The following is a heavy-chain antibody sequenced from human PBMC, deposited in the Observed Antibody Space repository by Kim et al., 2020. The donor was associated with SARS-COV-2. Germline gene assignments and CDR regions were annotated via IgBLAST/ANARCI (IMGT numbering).Heavy chain of an antibody. Sequence: SETLSLTCTVSGGSISSGGYYWSWIRQHPGKGLEWIGYIYYSGSTYYNPSLKSRVTISVDTSKNQFSLKLSSVTAADTAVYYCARADRIAAAGTVDYWGQGTLVTVSS. D-gene: IGHD6-13*01. CDR3: ARADRIAAAGTVDY. V-gene: IGHV4-31*03. CDR2: IYYSGST. CDR1: GGSISSGGYY. J-gene: IGHJ4*02.